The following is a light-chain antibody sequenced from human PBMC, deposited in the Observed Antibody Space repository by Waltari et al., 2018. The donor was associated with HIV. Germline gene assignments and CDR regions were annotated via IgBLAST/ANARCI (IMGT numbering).Light chain of an antibody. V-gene: IGLV1-40*01. CDR3: QSYDISLTGLWV. Sequence: TQPPSVSGAPGQSVSISCSGTASNIGAGFGFHWYRHSPRTAPKLVIYGDTVRPSGVTDRFSGSRSLNSVSLDISGLRAEDAGDYYCQSYDISLTGLWVFGGGTKLTVL. CDR1: ASNIGAGFG. J-gene: IGLJ3*02. CDR2: GDT.